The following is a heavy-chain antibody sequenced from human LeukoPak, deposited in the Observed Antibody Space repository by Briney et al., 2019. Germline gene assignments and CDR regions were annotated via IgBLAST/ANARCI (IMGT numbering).Heavy chain of an antibody. CDR2: IYYSGST. V-gene: IGHV4-39*01. CDR1: GGSISSSSYY. J-gene: IGHJ4*02. D-gene: IGHD1-7*01. CDR3: ARLLMELVDY. Sequence: KPSETLSLTCTVSGGSISSSSYYWAWIRQPPGKGLEWIGSIYYSGSTYYNPSLKSRVTISVDTSKNQFSLKLSSVTAADTAVYYCARLLMELVDYWGQGTLVTVSS.